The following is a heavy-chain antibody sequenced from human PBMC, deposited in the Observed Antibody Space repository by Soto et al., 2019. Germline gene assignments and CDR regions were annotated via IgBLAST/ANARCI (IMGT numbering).Heavy chain of an antibody. CDR3: ARDFGGGTNCPGGLFLDL. D-gene: IGHD2-21*01. Sequence: EEQLVESGGGLVQPGGSLRLSCVVSGFTFSNNDLHWVRQVTGQDLEWVSSIGVSGDTYYGDSVKGRFTISRDNAKGSLDLHINDLRAGDTALYYCARDFGGGTNCPGGLFLDLWGRGTLVTVSS. J-gene: IGHJ2*01. CDR1: GFTFSNND. CDR2: IGVSGDT. V-gene: IGHV3-13*01.